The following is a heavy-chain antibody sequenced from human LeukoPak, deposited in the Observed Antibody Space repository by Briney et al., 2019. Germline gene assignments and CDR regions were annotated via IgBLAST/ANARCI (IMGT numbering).Heavy chain of an antibody. D-gene: IGHD3-16*01. J-gene: IGHJ4*02. CDR2: IYTSGST. V-gene: IGHV4-4*07. CDR3: AREEGEYFDY. Sequence: SETLSLTCAVYGGSFSGYYWSWIRQPAGKGLEWIGRIYTSGSTNYNPSLKSRVTMSVDTSKNQFSLKLSSVTAADTAVYYCAREEGEYFDYWGQGTLVTVSS. CDR1: GGSFSGYY.